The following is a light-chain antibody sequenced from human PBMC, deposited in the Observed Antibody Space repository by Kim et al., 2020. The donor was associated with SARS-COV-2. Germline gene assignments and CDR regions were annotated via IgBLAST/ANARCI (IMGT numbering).Light chain of an antibody. Sequence: SPGESAPLSCRASQSVSGDSLAWSQQRPGQTPRLLIYGASNRATGLPDRFSASGSGRDFTLTISRLEPEDFAMFYCQQYGDSPFTFGPGTKVDIK. CDR3: QQYGDSPFT. V-gene: IGKV3-20*01. J-gene: IGKJ3*01. CDR1: QSVSGDS. CDR2: GAS.